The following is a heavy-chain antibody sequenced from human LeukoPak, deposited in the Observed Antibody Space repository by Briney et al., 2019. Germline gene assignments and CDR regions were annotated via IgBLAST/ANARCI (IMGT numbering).Heavy chain of an antibody. CDR3: ARDRGIAARPDAFDI. Sequence: SETLSLTCTVSGGSISSYYWSWIRQPAGKGLEWIGRIYTSGSTNYNPSLKSRVTMSVDTSKNQFSLKLSSVTAADTAVYYCARDRGIAARPDAFDIWGQGTMVTVSS. CDR1: GGSISSYY. V-gene: IGHV4-4*07. CDR2: IYTSGST. D-gene: IGHD6-6*01. J-gene: IGHJ3*02.